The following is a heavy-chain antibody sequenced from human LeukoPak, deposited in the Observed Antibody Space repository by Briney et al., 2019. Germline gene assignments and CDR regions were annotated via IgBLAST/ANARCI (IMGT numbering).Heavy chain of an antibody. D-gene: IGHD2-15*01. V-gene: IGHV3-15*01. CDR1: GFTFNNPW. Sequence: KPGGSLRLSCAASGFTFNNPWMSWVRQAPGKGLEWVGRIKSKTDGGTPDYAAPVKGRFTISRDDSKNTLYLQMNSLKPEDTAVYYCTTEGGWSFYFDYWGQGTLVTVSS. J-gene: IGHJ4*02. CDR3: TTEGGWSFYFDY. CDR2: IKSKTDGGTP.